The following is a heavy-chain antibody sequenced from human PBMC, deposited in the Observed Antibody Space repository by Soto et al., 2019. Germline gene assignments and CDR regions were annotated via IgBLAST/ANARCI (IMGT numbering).Heavy chain of an antibody. D-gene: IGHD6-13*01. CDR1: GFMFNAYG. CDR2: ISFDGSNK. J-gene: IGHJ3*01. Sequence: QVQLVESGGGVVQPGRSLRLSCEASGFMFNAYGMHWVRQAPGKGLEWVAVISFDGSNKYYAESVKGRFTISRDNSKNTLYLEMLSLRPEDTAEFYCAKAGTIAGTGTTPRAFDVWGQGTMVTVSS. V-gene: IGHV3-30*18. CDR3: AKAGTIAGTGTTPRAFDV.